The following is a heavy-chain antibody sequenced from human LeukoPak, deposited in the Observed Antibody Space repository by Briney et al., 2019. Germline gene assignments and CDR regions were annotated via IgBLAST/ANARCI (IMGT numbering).Heavy chain of an antibody. CDR2: ISSSSSYT. Sequence: GGSLRLSCAASGFTFSSYSMNWVRQAPGKGLEWVSYISSSSSYTNYADSVKGRFTISRDNAKNSLYLQMNSLRAEDTAVYYCAKLSYYASTPRLKPDFDYWGQGTLVTVSS. V-gene: IGHV3-21*05. CDR1: GFTFSSYS. J-gene: IGHJ4*02. CDR3: AKLSYYASTPRLKPDFDY. D-gene: IGHD3-10*01.